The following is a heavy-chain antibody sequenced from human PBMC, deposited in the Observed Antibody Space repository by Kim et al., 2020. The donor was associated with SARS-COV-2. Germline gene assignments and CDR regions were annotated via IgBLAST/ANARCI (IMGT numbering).Heavy chain of an antibody. CDR3: ARVGGRFGELFDYYYYGMDV. CDR1: GGTFSSYA. D-gene: IGHD3-10*01. Sequence: SVKVSCKASGGTFSSYAISWVRQAPGQGLEWMGGIIPIFGTANYAQKFQGRVTITADESTSTAYMELSSLRSEDTAVYYCARVGGRFGELFDYYYYGMDVWGQGTTVTVSS. V-gene: IGHV1-69*13. J-gene: IGHJ6*02. CDR2: IIPIFGTA.